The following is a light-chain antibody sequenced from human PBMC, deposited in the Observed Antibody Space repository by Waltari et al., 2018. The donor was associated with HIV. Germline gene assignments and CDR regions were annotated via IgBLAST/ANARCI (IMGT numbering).Light chain of an antibody. CDR2: MKD. V-gene: IGLV1-47*01. CDR3: ATWDNSLSVWV. Sequence: QSVVTQPPSASGTPGQRVTISCSGSSPNIGDNYVYWYQQFHGTTPKLRSYMKDRRPSGVPDRFSGSKSGTSASLAISGLRSEDEADYYCATWDNSLSVWVFGGGSKLTVL. J-gene: IGLJ3*02. CDR1: SPNIGDNY.